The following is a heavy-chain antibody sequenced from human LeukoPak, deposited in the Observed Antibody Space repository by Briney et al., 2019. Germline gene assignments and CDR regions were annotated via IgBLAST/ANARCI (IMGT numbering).Heavy chain of an antibody. J-gene: IGHJ4*02. CDR3: ARVGGDWYVEN. D-gene: IGHD3/OR15-3a*01. CDR2: INHSGST. V-gene: IGHV4-34*01. Sequence: SETLSLTCAVYGGSFSGYYWSWIRQPPGKGLEWIGEINHSGSTNYNPSLKSRVTISVDTSKNQFSLKLSSVTAADTAVYYCARVGGDWYVENWGQGTLVTVSS. CDR1: GGSFSGYY.